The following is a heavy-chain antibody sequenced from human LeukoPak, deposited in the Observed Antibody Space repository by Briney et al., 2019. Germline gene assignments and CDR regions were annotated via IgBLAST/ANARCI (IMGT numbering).Heavy chain of an antibody. J-gene: IGHJ4*02. D-gene: IGHD6-19*01. CDR2: ISAYNGNT. Sequence: GASVKVSCKASGYTFTSYGISWVRQAPGQGLEWMGWISAYNGNTNYAQKLQGRVTMTTDTSTSTAYMELRSLRSDDTAVYYCARVGYSSGWYSGKDYWGQGTRVTVSS. CDR1: GYTFTSYG. V-gene: IGHV1-18*01. CDR3: ARVGYSSGWYSGKDY.